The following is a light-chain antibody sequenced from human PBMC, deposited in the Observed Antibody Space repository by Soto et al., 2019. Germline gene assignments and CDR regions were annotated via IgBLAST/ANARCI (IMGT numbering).Light chain of an antibody. CDR3: SSLAGSPVV. V-gene: IGLV2-8*01. Sequence: QSALTQPPSASGSPGQSVTITCSGTSSDVGEENYVSWYQQHPGKVPKLILYEVSKRPSGVPDRFSGSRSGNTASLTVSGLQAEDEADYYCSSLAGSPVVFGGGTKLPVL. CDR2: EVS. J-gene: IGLJ2*01. CDR1: SSDVGEENY.